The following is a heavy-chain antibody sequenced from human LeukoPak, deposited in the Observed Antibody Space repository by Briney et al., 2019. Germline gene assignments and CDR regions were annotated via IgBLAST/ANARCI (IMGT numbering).Heavy chain of an antibody. D-gene: IGHD2-2*01. CDR2: IYHSGST. CDR1: GGSISSGGYY. CDR3: ARQYQLPLYYFDY. J-gene: IGHJ4*02. V-gene: IGHV4-30-2*01. Sequence: PSETLSLTCTVSGGSISSGGYYWRWIRQPPGKGLEWIGYIYHSGSTYYNPSLKSRVTISVDRSKNQFSLKLSSVTAADTAVYYCARQYQLPLYYFDYWGQGTLVTVSS.